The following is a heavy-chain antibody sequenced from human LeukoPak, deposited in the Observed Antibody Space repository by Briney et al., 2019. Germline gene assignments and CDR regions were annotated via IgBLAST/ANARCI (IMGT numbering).Heavy chain of an antibody. J-gene: IGHJ4*02. CDR3: ASGGSYYFDY. V-gene: IGHV1-69*04. D-gene: IGHD1-26*01. Sequence: SVKVSCKASGGTFSSYAISWVRQAPGQGLERMGRIIPILGIANYAQKFQGRVTITADKSTSTAYMELSSLRSEDTAVYYCASGGSYYFDYWGQGTLVTVSS. CDR2: IIPILGIA. CDR1: GGTFSSYA.